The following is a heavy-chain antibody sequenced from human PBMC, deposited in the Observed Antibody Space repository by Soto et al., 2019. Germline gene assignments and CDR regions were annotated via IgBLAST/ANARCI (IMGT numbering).Heavy chain of an antibody. D-gene: IGHD3-22*01. Sequence: PGGSLRLSCAASGFTFSNYGMHWVRQAPGKGLEWVAIISFDVNNRYYSDSVKGRFTISRDNSKNMVFLQMNSLRPEDTAVYYCVKPKAHFYDSSPRETSGPGTRVTVSS. V-gene: IGHV3-30*18. CDR3: VKPKAHFYDSSPRET. CDR2: ISFDVNNR. CDR1: GFTFSNYG. J-gene: IGHJ5*02.